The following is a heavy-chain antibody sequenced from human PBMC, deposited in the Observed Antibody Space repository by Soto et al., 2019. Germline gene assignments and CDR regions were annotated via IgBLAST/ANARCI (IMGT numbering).Heavy chain of an antibody. CDR2: IYHSGST. CDR1: GGSISSGGYS. V-gene: IGHV4-30-2*01. Sequence: PSETLSLTCAVSGGSISSGGYSWSWIRPPPGKGLEWIGYIYHSGSTYYNPSLKSRVTISVDRSKNQFSLKLSSVTAADTAVYYCARLIAAAGTVCYGMDVWGQGTTVTVSS. CDR3: ARLIAAAGTVCYGMDV. D-gene: IGHD6-13*01. J-gene: IGHJ6*02.